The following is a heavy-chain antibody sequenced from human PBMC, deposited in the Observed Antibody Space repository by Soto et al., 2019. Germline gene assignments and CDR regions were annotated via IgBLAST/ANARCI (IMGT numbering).Heavy chain of an antibody. CDR2: IYPGDSDT. J-gene: IGHJ6*02. CDR1: VYSFTNSW. D-gene: IGHD3-3*01. Sequence: GESLKISCKGSVYSFTNSWIGWVRQMPGKGLEWMGIIYPGDSDTRYSPSFQGHVTISADKSITTAYLQWSSLKASDTAMYYCARFTISGVVAYAMDVWGQGTTVTVSS. CDR3: ARFTISGVVAYAMDV. V-gene: IGHV5-51*01.